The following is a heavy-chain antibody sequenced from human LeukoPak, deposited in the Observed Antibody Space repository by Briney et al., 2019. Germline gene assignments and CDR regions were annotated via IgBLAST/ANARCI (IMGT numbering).Heavy chain of an antibody. V-gene: IGHV4-61*01. CDR3: AREVGYCSGGSCCSYFDY. CDR2: IYYSGST. CDR1: GGSVSSTNDY. J-gene: IGHJ4*02. D-gene: IGHD2-15*01. Sequence: PSETLSLTCTVSGGSVSSTNDYWSWIRQPPGKGLEWIGYIYYSGSTNYNASLTNRVTISVDTSKNQFSLKLSSVTAADTAVYYCAREVGYCSGGSCCSYFDYWGQGTLVTVSS.